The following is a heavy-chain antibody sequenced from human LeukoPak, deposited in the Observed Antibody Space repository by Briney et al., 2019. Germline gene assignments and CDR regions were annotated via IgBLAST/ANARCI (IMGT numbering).Heavy chain of an antibody. Sequence: PSETLSLTCTVSGGSISSGDYYWRWIRQPPGTGLEWIGYIYYSGSTYYNPPLKSRVTISVDTSKNQFSLKLSSVTAADTAVYYCARELLVGELLGNNWFDPWGQGTLVTVSS. CDR2: IYYSGST. J-gene: IGHJ5*02. CDR1: GGSISSGDYY. CDR3: ARELLVGELLGNNWFDP. D-gene: IGHD1-7*01. V-gene: IGHV4-30-4*08.